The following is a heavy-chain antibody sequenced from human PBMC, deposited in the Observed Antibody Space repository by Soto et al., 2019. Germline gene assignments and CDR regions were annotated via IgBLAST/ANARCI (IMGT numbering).Heavy chain of an antibody. CDR2: INPNSGDT. V-gene: IGHV1-2*04. D-gene: IGHD3-3*01. CDR3: ARRPLYVLRFSEVSWFDP. J-gene: IGHJ5*02. CDR1: GYTFTGYY. Sequence: GASVKVSCKASGYTFTGYYIHWVRQAPGQGLEWMGWINPNSGDTKYAQKFQGWVTMTRDTSTSTACMELNSLKSDDTAVYYCARRPLYVLRFSEVSWFDPWGQGTLVTVSS.